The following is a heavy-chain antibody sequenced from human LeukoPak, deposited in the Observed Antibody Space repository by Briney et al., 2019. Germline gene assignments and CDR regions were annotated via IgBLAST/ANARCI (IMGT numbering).Heavy chain of an antibody. V-gene: IGHV1-46*01. CDR1: GYTFTSYY. CDR3: AREVMDNLRFDY. Sequence: GSSGKVSCKASGYTFTSYYMHWVRQAPGQGLEWMGIINPSGGDTSYAQKFQGRLTMTRDTSTNTVYMELTSLRSEDTAVYYCAREVMDNLRFDYWGQGTLVTVSS. CDR2: INPSGGDT. J-gene: IGHJ4*02. D-gene: IGHD1-14*01.